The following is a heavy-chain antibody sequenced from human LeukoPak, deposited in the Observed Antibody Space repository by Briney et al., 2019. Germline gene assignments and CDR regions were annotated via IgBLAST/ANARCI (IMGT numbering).Heavy chain of an antibody. CDR2: INHSGST. CDR1: GGSFSGYY. Sequence: PSETLSLTCAVYGGSFSGYYWSWIRQPPGKGLEWIGEINHSGSTNYNPSLKSRVTISVDTSKNQFSLKLSSVTAADTAVYYCASLPYYDFWSGYYMGISVWGQEPWSPSPQ. CDR3: ASLPYYDFWSGYYMGISV. D-gene: IGHD3-3*01. V-gene: IGHV4-34*01. J-gene: IGHJ4*01.